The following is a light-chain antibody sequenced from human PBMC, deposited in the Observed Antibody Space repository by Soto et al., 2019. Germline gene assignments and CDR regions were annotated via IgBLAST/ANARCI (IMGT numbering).Light chain of an antibody. Sequence: QSALTQPPSASGSPGQSVTISCTGTSSDVGGYNYVSWYQHHPGKAPKLIIYEVYKRPSGVPDRFSGSKSGNTAALTVSGLQVDDEADYYCSSYVGTNSYVFGTGTKATVL. V-gene: IGLV2-8*01. CDR3: SSYVGTNSYV. CDR2: EVY. CDR1: SSDVGGYNY. J-gene: IGLJ1*01.